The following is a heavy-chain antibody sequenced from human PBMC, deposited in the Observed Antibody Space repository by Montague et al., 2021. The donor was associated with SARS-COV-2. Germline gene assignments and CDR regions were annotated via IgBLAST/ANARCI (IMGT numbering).Heavy chain of an antibody. Sequence: CAISGDSVSSNSAAWNWIRQSPSRGLEWLGRIYYRSKWYNDYAVSVISRITINPDTSKNQFSLQLNSVTSEDTAVYYCAREYPPPLWLGELAYYGMDVWGQGTTVTVSS. CDR1: GDSVSSNSAA. CDR3: AREYPPPLWLGELAYYGMDV. V-gene: IGHV6-1*01. J-gene: IGHJ6*02. D-gene: IGHD3-10*01. CDR2: IYYRSKWYN.